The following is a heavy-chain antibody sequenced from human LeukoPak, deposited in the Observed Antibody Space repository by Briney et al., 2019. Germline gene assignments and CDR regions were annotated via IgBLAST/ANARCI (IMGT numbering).Heavy chain of an antibody. CDR3: AFRGYSSSWYTLGY. CDR1: GFTFSSYA. Sequence: PGGSLRLSCAASGFTFSSYAMSWVRQAPGKRLEWVSAISGSGGSTYYADSVKGRFTISRDNSKNTLYLQMNSLRAEDTAVYYCAFRGYSSSWYTLGYWGQGTLVTVSP. CDR2: ISGSGGST. D-gene: IGHD6-13*01. V-gene: IGHV3-23*01. J-gene: IGHJ4*02.